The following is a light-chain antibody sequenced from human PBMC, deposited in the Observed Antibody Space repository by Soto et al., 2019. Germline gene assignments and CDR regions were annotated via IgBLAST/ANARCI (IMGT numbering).Light chain of an antibody. Sequence: EIVLTQSPGTLSLSPGERATLSCRASQSVSSSYLARYQQKPGQAPRLLIYGASSRATGIPDRFSGSGSGTDFTLTISRLEPEDFAVYYCQQYGSSGTFGQGTKVDI. CDR3: QQYGSSGT. CDR2: GAS. CDR1: QSVSSSY. V-gene: IGKV3-20*01. J-gene: IGKJ1*01.